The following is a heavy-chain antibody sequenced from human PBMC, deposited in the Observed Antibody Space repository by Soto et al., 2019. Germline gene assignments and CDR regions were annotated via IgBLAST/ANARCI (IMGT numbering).Heavy chain of an antibody. D-gene: IGHD6-19*01. CDR3: ARDRTYSSGWYPGY. CDR2: INSDGSST. J-gene: IGHJ4*02. CDR1: GFTFSSYW. V-gene: IGHV3-74*01. Sequence: GGSLRLSCAASGFTFSSYWMHWVRQAAGKGLVWVSRINSDGSSTSYADSVKGRFTISRDNAKNTLYLQMNSLRAEDTAVYYCARDRTYSSGWYPGYWGQGTLVTVSS.